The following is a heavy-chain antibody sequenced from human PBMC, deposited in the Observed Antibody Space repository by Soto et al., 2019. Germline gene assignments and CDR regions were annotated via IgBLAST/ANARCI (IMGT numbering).Heavy chain of an antibody. V-gene: IGHV1-18*01. CDR3: PTDRALALADS. J-gene: IGHJ5*01. Sequence: QVQLVQSGAEVKKPGASVKVSCKASGYTFTSYGISWVRQAPGQGLEWMGWISAYNGNTNYAQKLQGRATMTTDTSPTTASMELRSLRSDAPAVYYCPTDRALALADSWGQGTLVTVSS. CDR2: ISAYNGNT. CDR1: GYTFTSYG.